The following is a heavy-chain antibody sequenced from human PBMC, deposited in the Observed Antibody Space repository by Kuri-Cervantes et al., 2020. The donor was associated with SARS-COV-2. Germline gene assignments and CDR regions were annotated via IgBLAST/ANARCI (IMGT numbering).Heavy chain of an antibody. J-gene: IGHJ4*02. CDR2: ISSSGSTI. V-gene: IGHV3-48*04. D-gene: IGHD3-10*01. CDR3: ARGITMVRGVIDY. Sequence: GGSLRLSCAASGFTFSSYSMNWVRQAPGKGLEWVSYISSSGSTIYYADSAKGRFTISRDNAKNSLYLQMNSLRAEDTAVYYCARGITMVRGVIDYWGQGTLVTVSS. CDR1: GFTFSSYS.